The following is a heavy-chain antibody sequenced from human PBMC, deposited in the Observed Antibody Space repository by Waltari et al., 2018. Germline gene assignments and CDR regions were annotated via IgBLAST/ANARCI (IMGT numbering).Heavy chain of an antibody. CDR3: SRYYYGSARRNFYTYIDV. CDR1: GGSISVGSYY. CDR2: VYSSGTT. Sequence: QVQLQESGPGLVKPSQTLSLPCTVSGGSISVGSYYWSWVRQPAGQGLEWIGRVYSSGTTNYNPSLESRVVISVDTSKNQFSLKVNSVTAADTAVYYCSRYYYGSARRNFYTYIDVWGQGTAVIVSS. D-gene: IGHD3-10*01. V-gene: IGHV4-61*02. J-gene: IGHJ6*03.